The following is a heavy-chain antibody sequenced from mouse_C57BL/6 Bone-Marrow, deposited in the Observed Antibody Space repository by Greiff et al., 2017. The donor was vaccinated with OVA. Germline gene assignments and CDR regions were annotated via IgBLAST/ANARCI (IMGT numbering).Heavy chain of an antibody. D-gene: IGHD2-2*01. V-gene: IGHV1-50*01. CDR2: IDPSDSYT. CDR3: ARGGLRDVSFAY. CDR1: GYTFTSYW. J-gene: IGHJ3*01. Sequence: VQLQQPGAELVKPGASVKLSCKASGYTFTSYWMQWVKQRPGQGLEWIGEIDPSDSYTNYNQKFKGKATLTVDTSSSTAYMQRSSLTSEDSAVYYCARGGLRDVSFAYWGQGTLVTVSA.